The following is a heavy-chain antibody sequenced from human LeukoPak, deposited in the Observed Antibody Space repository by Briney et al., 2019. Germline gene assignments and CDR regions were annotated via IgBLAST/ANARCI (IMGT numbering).Heavy chain of an antibody. J-gene: IGHJ6*02. D-gene: IGHD2-2*01. V-gene: IGHV4-4*07. CDR2: IYTSGST. Sequence: SETLSLTCTVSGGSISSYYWSWIRQPAGKGLEWIGRIYTSGSTNYNPSLKSRVTMSVDTSKNQFSLKLSSVTAADTAVYYCARDHISADQLLPYYYYGMDVWGQGTTVTVSS. CDR3: ARDHISADQLLPYYYYGMDV. CDR1: GGSISSYY.